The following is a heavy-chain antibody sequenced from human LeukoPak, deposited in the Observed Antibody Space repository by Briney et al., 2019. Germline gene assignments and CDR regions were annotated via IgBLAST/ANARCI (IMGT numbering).Heavy chain of an antibody. CDR1: GFTVSSNY. Sequence: GGSLRLSCAASGFTVSSNYMSWVRQAPGKGLEWVSVIYAGQSTYYADSVKGRFTISRDSSKNTLYLQMNSLRPEDTAVYYCTRDSWYSDSSGCWGQGTLVTVSS. CDR3: TRDSWYSDSSGC. J-gene: IGHJ4*02. V-gene: IGHV3-66*02. D-gene: IGHD6-6*01. CDR2: IYAGQST.